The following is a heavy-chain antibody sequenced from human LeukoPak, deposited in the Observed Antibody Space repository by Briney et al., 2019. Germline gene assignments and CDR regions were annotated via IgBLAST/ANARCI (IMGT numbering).Heavy chain of an antibody. V-gene: IGHV4-59*01. CDR1: GGSINTYY. CDR2: IYYSGST. J-gene: IGHJ4*02. D-gene: IGHD2-21*01. Sequence: PPETLSLTCTVSGGSINTYYWSWIRQPPGKGLEWVGYIYYSGSTNYNPSLKSRVTISIDTSKNQFSLKLSSVTPADTAMYYCAILSGGEEAYWGQGILVTVSS. CDR3: AILSGGEEAY.